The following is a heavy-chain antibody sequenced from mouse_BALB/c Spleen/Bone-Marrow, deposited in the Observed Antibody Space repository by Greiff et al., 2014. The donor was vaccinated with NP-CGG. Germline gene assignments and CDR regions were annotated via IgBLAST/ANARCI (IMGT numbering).Heavy chain of an antibody. CDR2: IFPSETYT. J-gene: IGHJ2*01. CDR1: GYTFTSYW. Sequence: VKLQESGAELVRPGASVKLSCKASGYTFTSYWINWVKQRPGQGLEWIGNIFPSETYTNYNQKFKDKATLTVDKSSSTAYMQLSGPTSEDSAVYYCTRDNWDYWGQGTTLTVSS. CDR3: TRDNWDY. D-gene: IGHD4-1*01. V-gene: IGHV1-69*02.